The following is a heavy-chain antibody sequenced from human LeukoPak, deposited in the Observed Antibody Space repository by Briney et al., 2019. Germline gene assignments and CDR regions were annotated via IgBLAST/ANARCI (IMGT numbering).Heavy chain of an antibody. CDR2: MNPNNAKT. D-gene: IGHD6-19*01. Sequence: GASVKVSCKASGYTFTSYVINWVRQATGQGLEWLGWMNPNNAKTDHAQKFQGRVTLTRNTSISTAYMELSSLRSEDTAVYFCTRGGPVAGTHKYFQHWGQGTLVTVYS. V-gene: IGHV1-8*01. J-gene: IGHJ1*01. CDR1: GYTFTSYV. CDR3: TRGGPVAGTHKYFQH.